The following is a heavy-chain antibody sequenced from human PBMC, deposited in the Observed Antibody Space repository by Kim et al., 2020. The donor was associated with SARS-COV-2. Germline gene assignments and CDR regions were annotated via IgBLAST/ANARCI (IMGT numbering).Heavy chain of an antibody. D-gene: IGHD3-3*01. Sequence: ASVKVSCKASGYTFTSYGISWVRQAPGQGLEWMGWISAYNGNTNYAQKLQGRVTMTTDTSTSTAYMELRSLRSDDTAVYYCARRQITIFGVVILRFDYWGQGTLVTVSS. CDR2: ISAYNGNT. CDR1: GYTFTSYG. CDR3: ARRQITIFGVVILRFDY. J-gene: IGHJ4*02. V-gene: IGHV1-18*01.